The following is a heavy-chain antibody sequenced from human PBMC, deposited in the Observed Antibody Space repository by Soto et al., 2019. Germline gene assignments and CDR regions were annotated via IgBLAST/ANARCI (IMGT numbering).Heavy chain of an antibody. J-gene: IGHJ4*02. Sequence: QVQLQESGPGLLKPSETLSLTCSGSGGSVSNKTYYWSWIRQPPGTRLEWIGYVYYSGTTNYNPCLQRRVTTSVDLSKNQFSLRLSSVTTADTALYYCARTTAVPNTLRSRYFFDYWGQGTLVTVSS. CDR3: ARTTAVPNTLRSRYFFDY. D-gene: IGHD4-17*01. CDR1: GGSVSNKTYY. V-gene: IGHV4-61*01. CDR2: VYYSGTT.